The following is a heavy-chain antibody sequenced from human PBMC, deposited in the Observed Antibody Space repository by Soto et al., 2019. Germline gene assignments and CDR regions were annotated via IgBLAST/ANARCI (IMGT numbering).Heavy chain of an antibody. Sequence: GGSLTLSCAASGLTFSGYWMHWVRLAQGKGLVLVSRIDTDGRVTNYADSVEGRYPISRDVAKTTLYLQMNSLRAEDTAVYYCARDTPHNGFVPWGQRILVTVSS. CDR3: ARDTPHNGFVP. V-gene: IGHV3-74*01. CDR2: IDTDGRVT. J-gene: IGHJ5*02. CDR1: GLTFSGYW.